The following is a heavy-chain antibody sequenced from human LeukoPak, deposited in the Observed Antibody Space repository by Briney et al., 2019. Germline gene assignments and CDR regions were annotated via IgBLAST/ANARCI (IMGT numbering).Heavy chain of an antibody. J-gene: IGHJ5*02. V-gene: IGHV3-30*02. CDR3: AKALLISHNWFDP. CDR1: GFTLSRCG. Sequence: GGSLSLSCAASGFTLSRCGFHWVRQAPGRGLVGVAFIRYDGSNKYYADSVKGRFTISRDNSKNSLYLQMNSLRAEDMAVYYCAKALLISHNWFDPWGQGTLVTVSS. D-gene: IGHD3-22*01. CDR2: IRYDGSNK.